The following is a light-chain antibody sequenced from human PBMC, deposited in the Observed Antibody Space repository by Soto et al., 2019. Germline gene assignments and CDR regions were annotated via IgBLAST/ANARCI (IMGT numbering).Light chain of an antibody. J-gene: IGKJ1*01. Sequence: DIQMTQSPSTLSASVGDRVTITCRASQSISNWLAWYQQKPGKAPKLLIYRASSLESGVPSRFSGSGSGTEFTLTISSLQPDDFATYYCQQYDTSSREFGQGTKVEIK. CDR2: RAS. CDR3: QQYDTSSRE. V-gene: IGKV1-5*03. CDR1: QSISNW.